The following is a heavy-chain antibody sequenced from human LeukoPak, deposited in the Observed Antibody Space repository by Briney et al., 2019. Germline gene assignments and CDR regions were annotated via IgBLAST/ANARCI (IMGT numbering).Heavy chain of an antibody. CDR3: ARDRVGYCSSTSCWGCFDY. Sequence: GGSLRLSCAASAFDFSGYAMHWVRQAPGKGLEWVADIAHDAGNKYYADSVKGRFTVSRDNSKNTMYLQMNSLRTEDTAVYYCARDRVGYCSSTSCWGCFDYWGQGTLVTVSS. CDR1: AFDFSGYA. D-gene: IGHD2-2*01. V-gene: IGHV3-30*04. CDR2: IAHDAGNK. J-gene: IGHJ4*02.